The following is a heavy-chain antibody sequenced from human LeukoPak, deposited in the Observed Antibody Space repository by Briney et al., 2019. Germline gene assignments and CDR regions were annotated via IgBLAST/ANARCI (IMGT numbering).Heavy chain of an antibody. V-gene: IGHV4-59*11. Sequence: SETLSLTCTVSGGSISSHFWSWIRQPPGGGLEWIGSIYYTGSTNFNPSLESPVTISIDASNNQFSLKLNSVTAADTAVYYCARSYNSGSYYPYYFDYWGQGMLVTVSS. CDR1: GGSISSHF. CDR3: ARSYNSGSYYPYYFDY. J-gene: IGHJ4*02. CDR2: IYYTGST. D-gene: IGHD3-10*01.